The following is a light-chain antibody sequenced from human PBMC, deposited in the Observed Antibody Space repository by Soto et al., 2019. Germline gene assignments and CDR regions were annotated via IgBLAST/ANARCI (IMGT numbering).Light chain of an antibody. Sequence: RRHSPDRKTLYPGKRANLCCRASQSVISSYLAWYQQKPGQAPRLLIYAASTRATGIPAMFIGNGSGKELTLPTRNLRSEDFAIYYCQQYNDLWTFGQGTKVDIK. CDR1: QSVISSY. V-gene: IGKV3D-7*01. CDR2: AAS. CDR3: QQYNDLWT. J-gene: IGKJ1*01.